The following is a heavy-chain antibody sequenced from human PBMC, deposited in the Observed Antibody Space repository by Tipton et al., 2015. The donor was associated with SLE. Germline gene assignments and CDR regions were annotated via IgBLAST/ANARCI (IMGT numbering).Heavy chain of an antibody. D-gene: IGHD3-3*01. CDR2: IYTSGST. Sequence: TLSLTCTVSGASISSGSYYWSWIRQSAGKGLEWIGHIYTSGSTNYNPSLKSRVTISVDTSKNQFSPKLSSVTAADTAVYYCARIIGDFWSGYPLDYWGQGTLVTVSS. J-gene: IGHJ4*02. V-gene: IGHV4-61*09. CDR3: ARIIGDFWSGYPLDY. CDR1: GASISSGSYY.